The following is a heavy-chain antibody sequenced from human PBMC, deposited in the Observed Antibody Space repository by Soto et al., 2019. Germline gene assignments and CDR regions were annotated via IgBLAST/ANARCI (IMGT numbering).Heavy chain of an antibody. J-gene: IGHJ4*02. CDR3: ARRESCCFYRFFDS. CDR2: TGSGTGPG. Sequence: SVKVSCKASGGSLSTNPISWVRQAPGQGLEWMGGTGSGTGPGNHAQKFQGRLTVTADKSTSTVYMELTNLSSEDTAVYYCARRESCCFYRFFDSWGQGTLVTVSS. CDR1: GGSLSTNP. D-gene: IGHD3-16*02. V-gene: IGHV1-69*06.